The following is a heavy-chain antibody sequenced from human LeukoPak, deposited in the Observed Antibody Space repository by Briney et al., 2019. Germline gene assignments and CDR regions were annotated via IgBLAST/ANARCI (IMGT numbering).Heavy chain of an antibody. CDR1: GFTFSSYA. J-gene: IGHJ6*03. D-gene: IGHD2-15*01. CDR3: ARDRADCSGGSCYSFGGYYYYYYMDV. Sequence: GGSLRLSCAASGFTFSSYAMHWVRQAPGKGLEYVSAISSNGGSTYYANSVKGRFTISRDNSKNTLYLQMGSLRAEDMAVYYCARDRADCSGGSCYSFGGYYYYYYMDVWGKGTTVTVSS. V-gene: IGHV3-64*01. CDR2: ISSNGGST.